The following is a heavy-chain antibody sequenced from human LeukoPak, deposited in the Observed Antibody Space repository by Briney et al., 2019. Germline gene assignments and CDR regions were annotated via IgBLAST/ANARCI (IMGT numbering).Heavy chain of an antibody. CDR2: INQDGSKK. CDR1: VFTPSIYW. Sequence: VGSLRLSCVPSVFTPSIYWTSWVRPALGKGLEWVANINQDGSKKYYVDSVKGRFTISRDNAKNSLYLQMNSLGVDDTAVYFCSADPGDYWGQGTLVSVSS. J-gene: IGHJ4*02. CDR3: SADPGDY. V-gene: IGHV3-7*01. D-gene: IGHD7-27*01.